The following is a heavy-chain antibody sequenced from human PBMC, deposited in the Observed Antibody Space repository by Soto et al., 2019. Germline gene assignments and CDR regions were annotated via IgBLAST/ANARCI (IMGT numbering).Heavy chain of an antibody. CDR1: GGAISGADGC. J-gene: IGHJ3*01. CDR2: IYYSGST. CDR3: ARDVYSSRWIVNAFDL. V-gene: IGHV4-31*11. D-gene: IGHD6-13*01. Sequence: SESLAITWAASGGAISGADGCCNWSRQHPGKGLEWIGYIYYSGSTYYNPSPKSRVTISIDTSKNQFSLKLSSVTAADTAVYYCARDVYSSRWIVNAFDLWGQGTMVT.